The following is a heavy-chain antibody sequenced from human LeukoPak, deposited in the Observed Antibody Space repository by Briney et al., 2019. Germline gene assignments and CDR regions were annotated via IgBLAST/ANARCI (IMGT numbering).Heavy chain of an antibody. V-gene: IGHV4-39*07. J-gene: IGHJ3*02. CDR3: ARDGPGIAAAGQTDAFDI. Sequence: SETLSLTCTVSGGSISSSSYYWGWIRQPPGKGLEWIGSIYYSGSTYYNPSLKSRVTISVDTSKNQFSLELSSVTAADTAVYYCARDGPGIAAAGQTDAFDIWGQGTMVTVSS. CDR1: GGSISSSSYY. CDR2: IYYSGST. D-gene: IGHD6-13*01.